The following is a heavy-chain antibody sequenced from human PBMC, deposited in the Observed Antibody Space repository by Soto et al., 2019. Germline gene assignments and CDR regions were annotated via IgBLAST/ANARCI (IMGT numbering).Heavy chain of an antibody. V-gene: IGHV3-30-3*01. CDR3: ARDLAVVTPVGIYYYYGMDV. CDR1: GFTFSSYA. J-gene: IGHJ6*02. D-gene: IGHD2-21*02. CDR2: ISYDGSNK. Sequence: PGGSLRLSCAASGFTFSSYAMHWVRQAPGKGLEWVAVISYDGSNKYYADSVKGRFTISRDNSKNTLYLQMNSLRAEDTAVYYCARDLAVVTPVGIYYYYGMDVWGQGTTVTVSS.